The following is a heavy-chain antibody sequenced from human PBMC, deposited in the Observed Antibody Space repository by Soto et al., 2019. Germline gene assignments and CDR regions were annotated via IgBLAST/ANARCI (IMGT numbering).Heavy chain of an antibody. CDR3: AREDILTGYAIDY. CDR2: IKQDGSEK. CDR1: GFTFSSYW. V-gene: IGHV3-7*05. D-gene: IGHD3-9*01. Sequence: EVQLVESGGGLVQPGGSLRLSCAASGFTFSSYWMSWVRQAPGKGLEWVANIKQDGSEKYYVDSVKGRCTISRDNAKNSLYLQMNSLRAEDTAVYYCAREDILTGYAIDYWGQGTLVTVSS. J-gene: IGHJ4*02.